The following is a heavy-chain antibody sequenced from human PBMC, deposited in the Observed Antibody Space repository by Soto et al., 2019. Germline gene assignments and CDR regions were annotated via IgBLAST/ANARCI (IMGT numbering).Heavy chain of an antibody. CDR1: GFTFSSYA. CDR3: ARDQGGDIDY. J-gene: IGHJ4*02. D-gene: IGHD3-16*01. Sequence: QVQLVESGGGVVQPGRSLRLSCAASGFTFSSYAMHWVRQAPGKGLEWVAIISYDGSNKYYADSVKGRFTISRDNSKNTLYLQMNRLRAADTAVYYCARDQGGDIDYWGQGTLVTVSS. CDR2: ISYDGSNK. V-gene: IGHV3-30-3*01.